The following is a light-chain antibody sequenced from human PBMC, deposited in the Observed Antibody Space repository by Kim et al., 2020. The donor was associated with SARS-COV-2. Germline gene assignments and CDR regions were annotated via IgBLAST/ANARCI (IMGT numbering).Light chain of an antibody. V-gene: IGKV3-15*01. CDR3: QQYHDWLWT. J-gene: IGKJ1*01. Sequence: EIVMTQSPDTLSVSPGERATLSCRASQRVSSNLAWYQQKPGQPPRFLMYDASTRATGIPARFSGSGSETEFTLTVTSLQSEDFAVYYCQQYHDWLWTFGQGTKVDIK. CDR1: QRVSSN. CDR2: DAS.